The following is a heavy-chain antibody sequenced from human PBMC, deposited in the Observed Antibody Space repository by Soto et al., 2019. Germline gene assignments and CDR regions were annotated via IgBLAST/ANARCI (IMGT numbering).Heavy chain of an antibody. CDR1: GFPFTTYG. J-gene: IGHJ4*02. V-gene: IGHV3-30*03. CDR3: VGGQYDFDY. D-gene: IGHD3-10*01. CDR2: ISYDGSNR. Sequence: QVQLVESGGGVVQPGRSLRLSCAASGFPFTTYGMHWVREGPGKGLEWVAVISYDGSNRYYADSVKGRFTISRDNSKNTLYLQMNDLRPEDTALYYCVGGQYDFDYRRQGTLVTVSS.